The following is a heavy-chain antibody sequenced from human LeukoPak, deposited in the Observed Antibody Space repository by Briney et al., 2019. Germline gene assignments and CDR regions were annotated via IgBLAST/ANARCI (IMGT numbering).Heavy chain of an antibody. CDR3: ARDVGATPGWFDP. CDR1: GGSISSYY. D-gene: IGHD1-26*01. J-gene: IGHJ5*02. V-gene: IGHV4-59*01. CDR2: IYNSGST. Sequence: SETLSLTCTVSGGSISSYYWNWIRQPPGKGLEWIGYIYNSGSTNYNPSLKSRVTISVDTSKNQFSLKLSSVTAADTAVYYCARDVGATPGWFDPWGQGTLVTVSS.